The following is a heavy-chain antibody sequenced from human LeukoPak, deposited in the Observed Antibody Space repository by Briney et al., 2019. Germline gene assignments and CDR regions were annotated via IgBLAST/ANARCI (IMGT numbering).Heavy chain of an antibody. CDR2: IHPSGIT. D-gene: IGHD2-2*01. V-gene: IGHV4-34*01. J-gene: IGHJ4*02. CDR3: SRGRDQSKTGDY. CDR1: DGSIGYY. Sequence: PSETLSLTCAVSDGSIGYYWSWIRQPPGKGLEWIGEIHPSGITSFNPSLKSRASISADTSKNQFSLKLTSVTAADTALYYCSRGRDQSKTGDYWGQGTLVTVSS.